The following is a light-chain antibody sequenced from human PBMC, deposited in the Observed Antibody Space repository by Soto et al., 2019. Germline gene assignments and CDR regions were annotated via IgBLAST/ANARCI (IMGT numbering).Light chain of an antibody. V-gene: IGKV1-5*01. CDR3: QQYYSFPRT. CDR1: QSSTTW. J-gene: IGKJ1*01. Sequence: DIQMTQSPSTLSGSVGDRVTITCGASQSSTTWLAWYQQKPGKAPELLIYAASTLQSGVPSRFSGSGSGTDFTLTISCLQSEDFATYYCQQYYSFPRTFGQGTKVDIK. CDR2: AAS.